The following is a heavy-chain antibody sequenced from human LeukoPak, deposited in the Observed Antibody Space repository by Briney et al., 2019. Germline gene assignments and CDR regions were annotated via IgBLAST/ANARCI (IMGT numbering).Heavy chain of an antibody. D-gene: IGHD5-18*01. CDR2: GYHIGST. J-gene: IGHJ4*02. Sequence: PSETLSLTCTVSGYSISSGYYWGWIRQPPGKGLEWIGSGYHIGSTYFNPSLRSRVTILIDIFKNQFSLKMSSVTAADTAVYYCARSWGGVDTAFWGQGTLVTVSS. CDR3: ARSWGGVDTAF. CDR1: GYSISSGYY. V-gene: IGHV4-38-2*02.